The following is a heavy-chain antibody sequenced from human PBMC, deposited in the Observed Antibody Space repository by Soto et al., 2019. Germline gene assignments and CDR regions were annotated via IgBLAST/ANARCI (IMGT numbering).Heavy chain of an antibody. J-gene: IGHJ4*02. CDR3: AKVGYCSGGSCYHFDY. V-gene: IGHV3-23*01. CDR1: GFTFSSYA. Sequence: GSLRLSCAASGFTFSSYAMSWVRQAPGKGLEWVSAISGSGGSTYYADSVKGRFTISRDNSKNTLYLQMNSLRAEDTAVYYCAKVGYCSGGSCYHFDYWGQGTLVTVSS. CDR2: ISGSGGST. D-gene: IGHD2-15*01.